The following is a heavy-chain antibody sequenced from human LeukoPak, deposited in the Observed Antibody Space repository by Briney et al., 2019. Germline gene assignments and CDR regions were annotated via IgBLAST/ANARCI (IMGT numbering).Heavy chain of an antibody. V-gene: IGHV3-23*01. D-gene: IGHD3-10*01. CDR2: ISGSGGTP. Sequence: PGGSLRLSCAASGFTFSNYVMSWVRQAPGKGLEWVSAISGSGGTPYYADSVKGRFTISRDNSKSTLYLQMNSLRAEDTAVYYCAKDIIGEQLYTNDAFDIWGQGTMVTVSS. CDR1: GFTFSNYV. CDR3: AKDIIGEQLYTNDAFDI. J-gene: IGHJ3*02.